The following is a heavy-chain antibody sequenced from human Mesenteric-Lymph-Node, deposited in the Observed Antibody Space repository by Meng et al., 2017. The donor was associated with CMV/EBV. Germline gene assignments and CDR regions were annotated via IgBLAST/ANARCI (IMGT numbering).Heavy chain of an antibody. D-gene: IGHD5-24*01. V-gene: IGHV1-46*01. CDR2: INPSGGST. Sequence: CKASGGTFSSYAISWVRQAPGQGLEWMGIINPSGGSTSYAQKFQGRVTMTRDTSTSTVYMELSSLRSEDTAVYYCARDQGDGYNFDYWGQGTLVTVSS. CDR1: GGTFSSYA. CDR3: ARDQGDGYNFDY. J-gene: IGHJ4*02.